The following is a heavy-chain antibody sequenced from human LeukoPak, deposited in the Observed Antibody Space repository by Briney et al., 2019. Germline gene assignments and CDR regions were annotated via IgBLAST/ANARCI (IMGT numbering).Heavy chain of an antibody. J-gene: IGHJ4*02. CDR3: ARPSVPAAISPFNY. D-gene: IGHD2-2*02. V-gene: IGHV3-23*01. CDR1: GFTFDDYY. CDR2: ISGSGGST. Sequence: GGSLRLSCAASGFTFDDYYMSWIRQAPGKGLEWVSAISGSGGSTYYTDSVKGRFTISRDNSKNTLYLQMNSLRAEDTAVYYCARPSVPAAISPFNYWGQGTLVTVAS.